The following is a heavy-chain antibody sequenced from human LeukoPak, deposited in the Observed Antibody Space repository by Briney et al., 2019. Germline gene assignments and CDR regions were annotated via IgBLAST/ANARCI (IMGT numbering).Heavy chain of an antibody. V-gene: IGHV1-69*13. Sequence: ASVKVSCKASGGTFSSYAISWVRQAPGQGPEWMGGIILIFGTANYAQKFQGRVTITADESTSTAYMELSSLRSEDTAVYYCARYYGLYYYYGMDVWGQGTTVTVSS. CDR3: ARYYGLYYYYGMDV. D-gene: IGHD3-10*01. J-gene: IGHJ6*02. CDR1: GGTFSSYA. CDR2: IILIFGTA.